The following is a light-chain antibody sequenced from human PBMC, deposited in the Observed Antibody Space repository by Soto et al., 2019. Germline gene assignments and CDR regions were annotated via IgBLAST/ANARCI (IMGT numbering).Light chain of an antibody. CDR3: TSFTSSKTWV. CDR1: SSDVGSYDY. CDR2: EVI. Sequence: QSALTRLASVSGSPGQSIAISCTGTSSDVGSYDYVSWFQQHPGRAPKLLIYEVINRPSGVSTRFSGSKSGNTASLTISGLQAEDEADFYCTSFTSSKTWVFGGGTKVTVL. V-gene: IGLV2-14*01. J-gene: IGLJ3*02.